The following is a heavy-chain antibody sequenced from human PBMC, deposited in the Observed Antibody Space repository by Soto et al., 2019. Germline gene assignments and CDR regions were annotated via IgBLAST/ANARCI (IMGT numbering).Heavy chain of an antibody. D-gene: IGHD2-15*01. CDR2: VYHTGTT. J-gene: IGHJ6*02. CDR1: GTSISSTFW. CDR3: ARTIICYVYYYYYGLAV. Sequence: SETLSLTCAVSGTSISSTFWWTWVRQPPGKGLEWIGEVYHTGTTKYNPSLKNRVTISVDKSNNQFSLELRAVTAADTAVYYCARTIICYVYYYYYGLAVCGQGSTVPVSS. V-gene: IGHV4-4*02.